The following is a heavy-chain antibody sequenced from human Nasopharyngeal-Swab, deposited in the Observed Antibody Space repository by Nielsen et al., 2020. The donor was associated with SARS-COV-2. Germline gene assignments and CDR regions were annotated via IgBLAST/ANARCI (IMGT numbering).Heavy chain of an antibody. V-gene: IGHV3-9*01. Sequence: GGSLRLSCAASGFTFDDYAMHWVRQAPGKGLEWVSGISWNSGSIGYADSVKGRFTISRDNSKNTLYLQMNSLRAEDTAVYYCAKVYGGSEFDPWGQGTLVTVSS. D-gene: IGHD4-23*01. CDR2: ISWNSGSI. CDR3: AKVYGGSEFDP. J-gene: IGHJ5*02. CDR1: GFTFDDYA.